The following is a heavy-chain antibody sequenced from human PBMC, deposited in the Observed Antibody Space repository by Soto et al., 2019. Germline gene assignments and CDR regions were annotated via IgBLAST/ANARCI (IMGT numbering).Heavy chain of an antibody. D-gene: IGHD3-22*01. V-gene: IGHV3-9*01. J-gene: IGHJ4*02. Sequence: EVQLVESGGGLVQPGGSVRLSCVGSGFIFEDFAMNWVRQVPGKGLEWVSGISWNSATLAYADSVKGRFIVSGDNAKNILYLQMNSLRAEDAALYYCAKDVGSYYYDTSAYLYDYWGQGTLVTVSS. CDR1: GFIFEDFA. CDR3: AKDVGSYYYDTSAYLYDY. CDR2: ISWNSATL.